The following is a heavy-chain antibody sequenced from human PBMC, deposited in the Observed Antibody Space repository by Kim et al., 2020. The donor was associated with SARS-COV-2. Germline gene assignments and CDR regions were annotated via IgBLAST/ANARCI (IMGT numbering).Heavy chain of an antibody. CDR3: ARDYEVARTYYFDY. CDR2: ISSSSSYI. V-gene: IGHV3-21*01. J-gene: IGHJ4*02. CDR1: GFTFSSYS. Sequence: GGSLRLSCAASGFTFSSYSMNWVRQAPGKGLEWVSSISSSSSYIYYADSVKGRFTISRDNAKNSLYLQMNSLRAEDTAVYYCARDYEVARTYYFDYWGQGTLVTVSS. D-gene: IGHD3-16*01.